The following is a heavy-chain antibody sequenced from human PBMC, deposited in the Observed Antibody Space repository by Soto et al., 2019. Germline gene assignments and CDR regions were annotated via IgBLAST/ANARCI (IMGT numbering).Heavy chain of an antibody. J-gene: IGHJ6*02. CDR2: ISSSSSYI. CDR1: GFTFSSYS. Sequence: RLSCAASGFTFSSYSMNWVRQAPGKGLEWVSSISSSSSYIYYADSVKGRFTISRDNAKNSLYLQMNSLRAEDTAVYYCARARRGYSGYDSAPYYYYGMDVWGQGTTVTVSS. CDR3: ARARRGYSGYDSAPYYYYGMDV. V-gene: IGHV3-21*01. D-gene: IGHD5-12*01.